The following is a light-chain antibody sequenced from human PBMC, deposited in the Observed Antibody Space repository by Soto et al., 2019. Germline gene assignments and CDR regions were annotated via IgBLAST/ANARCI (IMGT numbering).Light chain of an antibody. V-gene: IGKV3-20*01. Sequence: ESVLTQSPGTLSLSPGERATLSCRASQSVSSSYLAWYQQKPGQAPRLRLYCASSRATGIPDRFSGSGSGTDFTLTISRLEPEDFAVYYCQQYGSSPPWTFGQGTKVEIK. CDR3: QQYGSSPPWT. CDR1: QSVSSSY. CDR2: CAS. J-gene: IGKJ1*01.